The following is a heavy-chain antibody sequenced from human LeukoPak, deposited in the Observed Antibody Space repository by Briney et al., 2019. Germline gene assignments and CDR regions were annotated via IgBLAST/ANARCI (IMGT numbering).Heavy chain of an antibody. D-gene: IGHD2/OR15-2a*01. V-gene: IGHV3-21*01. Sequence: GGSLRLSCLASGFSFNSCTMNWVREAPGKGLEWVSTISPVSSYTWYAESVKGRFTISRDNPKNSLYLQMDSLRAEDTAVYYCVRGVSRRIGMDVWGQGTTVSVSS. CDR2: ISPVSSYT. CDR1: GFSFNSCT. J-gene: IGHJ6*02. CDR3: VRGVSRRIGMDV.